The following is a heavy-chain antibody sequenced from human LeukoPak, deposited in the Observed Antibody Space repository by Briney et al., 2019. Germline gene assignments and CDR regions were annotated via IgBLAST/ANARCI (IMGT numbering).Heavy chain of an antibody. CDR2: IYYSGST. J-gene: IGHJ5*02. D-gene: IGHD3-10*01. CDR3: ARCGFGELLCSWFDP. Sequence: SQTLSLTCTVSGGSISSGGYYWSWIRQHPGKGLEWLGYIYYSGSTYYNPSLKSRVTISVDTSKNQFSLKLSSVTAADTAVYYCARCGFGELLCSWFDPWGQGTLVTVSS. V-gene: IGHV4-31*03. CDR1: GGSISSGGYY.